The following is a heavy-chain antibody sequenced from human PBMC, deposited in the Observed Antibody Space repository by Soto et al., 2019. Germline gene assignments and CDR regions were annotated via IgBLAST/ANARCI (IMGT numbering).Heavy chain of an antibody. CDR1: GFTFSSYG. J-gene: IGHJ6*02. V-gene: IGHV3-30*18. D-gene: IGHD2-2*01. CDR2: ISYDGSNK. Sequence: TGGSLRLSCAASGFTFSSYGMHWVRQAPGKGLEWVAVISYDGSNKYYADSVKGRFTISRDNSKNTLYLQMNSLRAEDTAVYYCAKDSLNYPRYCSSTSCYRIVYYYYGMDVWGQGTTVTVSS. CDR3: AKDSLNYPRYCSSTSCYRIVYYYYGMDV.